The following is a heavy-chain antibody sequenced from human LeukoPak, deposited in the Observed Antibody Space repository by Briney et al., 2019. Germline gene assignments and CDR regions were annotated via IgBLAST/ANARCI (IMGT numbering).Heavy chain of an antibody. CDR1: GFTFSSYW. Sequence: VVSLGLSCAASGFTFSSYWMSWVRQAPGKGLEWVANIKQDGSEKYYVDSVKGRFTISRDNAKNSLYLQMNSLRAEDTAVYYCARIYSSSSGYFDYWGQGTLVTVSS. V-gene: IGHV3-7*01. CDR2: IKQDGSEK. D-gene: IGHD6-6*01. CDR3: ARIYSSSSGYFDY. J-gene: IGHJ4*02.